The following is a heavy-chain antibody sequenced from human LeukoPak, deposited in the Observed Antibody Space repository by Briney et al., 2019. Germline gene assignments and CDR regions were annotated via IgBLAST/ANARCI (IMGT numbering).Heavy chain of an antibody. V-gene: IGHV1-69*05. Sequence: SVKVSCKASGGTFSSYAISWVRQAPGQGLEWMGGIIPIFGTANYAQKLQGRVTMTTDTSTSTAYMELRSLRSDDTAVYYCARDSSGWPEYYFDYWGQGTLVTVSS. CDR1: GGTFSSYA. J-gene: IGHJ4*02. CDR2: IIPIFGTA. D-gene: IGHD6-19*01. CDR3: ARDSSGWPEYYFDY.